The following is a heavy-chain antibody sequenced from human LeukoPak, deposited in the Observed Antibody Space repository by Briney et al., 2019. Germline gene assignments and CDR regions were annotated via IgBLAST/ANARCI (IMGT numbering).Heavy chain of an antibody. CDR3: AKGPRASGWTYFDY. Sequence: GGSLRLSCAASGFTFSSYAMSWVRQAPGKGLEWVSVISGSGGSTYSAESVKGRFTISRDNSKNTLYLQMNSLRVEDTAVYYCAKGPRASGWTYFDYWGQGTLVTVTS. CDR2: ISGSGGST. V-gene: IGHV3-23*01. J-gene: IGHJ4*02. D-gene: IGHD6-19*01. CDR1: GFTFSSYA.